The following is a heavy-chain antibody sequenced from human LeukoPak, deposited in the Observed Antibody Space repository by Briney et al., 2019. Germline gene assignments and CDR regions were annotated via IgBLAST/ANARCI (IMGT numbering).Heavy chain of an antibody. CDR2: IYSGGNT. CDR3: ARGSNYMDV. V-gene: IGHV3-53*01. J-gene: IGHJ6*03. CDR1: GFNVSTSY. D-gene: IGHD4-11*01. Sequence: PGGSLRLSCAASGFNVSTSYMSWVRQFPGKGLEWVSVIYSGGNTYHIDSVKGRFTISRDNYKNTLFLQMNSLRAEDTAIYYCARGSNYMDVWGKGTTVTVSS.